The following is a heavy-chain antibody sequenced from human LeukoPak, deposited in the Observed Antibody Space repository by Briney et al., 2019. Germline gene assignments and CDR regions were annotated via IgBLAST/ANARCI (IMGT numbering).Heavy chain of an antibody. CDR1: GYTFASYG. D-gene: IGHD5-18*01. V-gene: IGHV1-8*02. CDR2: MNPNSGNT. CDR3: ARATYSYGDDAFDI. J-gene: IGHJ3*02. Sequence: ASVKVSCKASGYTFASYGISWVRQAPGQGLEWMGWMNPNSGNTGYAQKFQGRVTMTRNTSISTAYMELSSLRSEDTAVYYCARATYSYGDDAFDIWGQGTMVTVSS.